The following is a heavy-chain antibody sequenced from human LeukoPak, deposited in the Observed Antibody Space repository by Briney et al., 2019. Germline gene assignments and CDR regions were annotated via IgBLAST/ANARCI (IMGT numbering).Heavy chain of an antibody. CDR2: MNPNSGNT. J-gene: IGHJ3*02. D-gene: IGHD2-2*01. CDR1: GYTVTSYD. CDR3: ARDGGIVVVPAAMRDDAFDI. Sequence: ASVKVSCKASGYTVTSYDINWVRHATGQGLELMGCMNPNSGNTGYAQKFQGRVTMTRNTSISTAYMELSSLRSEDTAVYYCARDGGIVVVPAAMRDDAFDIWGQGTMVTVSS. V-gene: IGHV1-8*01.